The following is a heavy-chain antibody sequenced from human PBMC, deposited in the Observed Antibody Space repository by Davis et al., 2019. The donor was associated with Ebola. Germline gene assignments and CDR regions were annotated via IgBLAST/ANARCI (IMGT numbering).Heavy chain of an antibody. CDR2: IHTHTGNA. CDR3: TRDSPSTLDY. D-gene: IGHD2/OR15-2a*01. J-gene: IGHJ4*02. Sequence: ASVKVSCKASGDTFTTSAMNWVRQAPGQGLEWMGWIHTHTGNARYAQGFTGRFVFSLDTSVSTSYLQISNLKAEDTAVYYCTRDSPSTLDYWGQGTLVTVSS. CDR1: GDTFTTSA. V-gene: IGHV7-4-1*02.